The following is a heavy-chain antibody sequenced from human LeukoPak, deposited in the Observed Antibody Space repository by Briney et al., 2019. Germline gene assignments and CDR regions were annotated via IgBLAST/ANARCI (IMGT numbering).Heavy chain of an antibody. J-gene: IGHJ4*02. CDR3: ARGSASLMYYSGSYSDY. CDR1: GFTFSSYS. Sequence: GGSLRLSCAASGFTFSSYSLNWVRQAPGKGLEWVSSISSSSSYIYYADSVKGRFTISRDNAKNSLYLQTNSLRAEDTAVYYCARGSASLMYYSGSYSDYWGQGTLVTVSS. D-gene: IGHD1-26*01. CDR2: ISSSSSYI. V-gene: IGHV3-21*01.